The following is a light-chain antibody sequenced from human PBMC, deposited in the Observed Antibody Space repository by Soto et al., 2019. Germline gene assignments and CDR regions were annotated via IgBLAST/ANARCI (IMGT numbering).Light chain of an antibody. CDR1: QSVNSN. V-gene: IGKV3-15*01. CDR3: QQYNTWPFT. Sequence: EIVMTQSPSTLSVSPGESATLSCRASQSVNSNLAWYQQKPGQAPRLLFYSASARATGVPARFSVSGSGTEFTLAITSLQSEDFAVYYCQQYNTWPFTFGPGTKVDIK. CDR2: SAS. J-gene: IGKJ3*01.